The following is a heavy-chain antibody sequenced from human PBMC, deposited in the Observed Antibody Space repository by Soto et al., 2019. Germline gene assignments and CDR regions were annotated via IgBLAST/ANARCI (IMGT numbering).Heavy chain of an antibody. Sequence: WGSPRVPCAALGFTFSSYGMHCVRQAPSKGLEWVAVISYDGSNKYYADSVKGRFTISRDNSKNTLYLQMNSLRAEDTAVYYCAKDKFPQYSGSYYYYYYYGMDVWGQGTTVTVS. CDR1: GFTFSSYG. V-gene: IGHV3-30*18. D-gene: IGHD1-26*01. CDR3: AKDKFPQYSGSYYYYYYYGMDV. J-gene: IGHJ6*02. CDR2: ISYDGSNK.